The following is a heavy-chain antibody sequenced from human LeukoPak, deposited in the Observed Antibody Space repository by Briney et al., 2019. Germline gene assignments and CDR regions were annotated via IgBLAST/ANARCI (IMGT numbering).Heavy chain of an antibody. Sequence: SETLSLTCTVSGGSISSSSYYWAWIRQPPGKGLEWIGSIYYSGSTYYNPSLKSRLTMSVDTSKNQFSLKLSSVTAADTAVYYCARGGTLWAQPLDYWGQGTLVTVSS. J-gene: IGHJ4*02. CDR3: ARGGTLWAQPLDY. CDR1: GGSISSSSYY. V-gene: IGHV4-39*07. CDR2: IYYSGST. D-gene: IGHD1/OR15-1a*01.